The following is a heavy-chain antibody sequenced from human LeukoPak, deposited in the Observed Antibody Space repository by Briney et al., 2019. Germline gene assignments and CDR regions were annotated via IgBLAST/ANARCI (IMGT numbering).Heavy chain of an antibody. Sequence: GGSLRLSCAASGFTFDDYAMHWVRQAPGKGLEWVSGISLNSGSIGYADSVKGRFTISRDNAKNSLYLQMNSLRAEDTALYYCAKDFGSSGYIPYYFDYWGQGTLVTVSS. V-gene: IGHV3-9*01. D-gene: IGHD3-22*01. CDR1: GFTFDDYA. J-gene: IGHJ4*02. CDR3: AKDFGSSGYIPYYFDY. CDR2: ISLNSGSI.